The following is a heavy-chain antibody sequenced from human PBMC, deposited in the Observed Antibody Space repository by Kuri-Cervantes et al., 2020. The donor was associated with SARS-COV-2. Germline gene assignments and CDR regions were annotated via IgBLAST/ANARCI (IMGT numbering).Heavy chain of an antibody. CDR2: ISNNGDST. V-gene: IGHV3-64*01. D-gene: IGHD3-3*01. Sequence: GGPLRPSFASSGFTFSSYSMNWVRQAPGKGLEYLSVISNNGDSTSYAHSVRGRFTISKDNSKNTMYLQMGSLRDEDMAVYYCARDHTIFGLDPWGQGTLVTVSS. CDR1: GFTFSSYS. CDR3: ARDHTIFGLDP. J-gene: IGHJ5*02.